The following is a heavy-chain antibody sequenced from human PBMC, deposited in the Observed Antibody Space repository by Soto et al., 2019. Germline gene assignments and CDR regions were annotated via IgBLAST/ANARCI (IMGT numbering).Heavy chain of an antibody. J-gene: IGHJ4*02. CDR3: AKPYYDFWSGSHRGGFDY. V-gene: IGHV3-23*01. Sequence: GSLRLSCAASGFTFSSYAMSWVRQAPGKGLEWVSAISGSGGSTYYADSVKGRFTISRDNSKNTLYLQMNSLRAEDTAVYYCAKPYYDFWSGSHRGGFDYWGQGTLVTVSS. CDR1: GFTFSSYA. D-gene: IGHD3-3*01. CDR2: ISGSGGST.